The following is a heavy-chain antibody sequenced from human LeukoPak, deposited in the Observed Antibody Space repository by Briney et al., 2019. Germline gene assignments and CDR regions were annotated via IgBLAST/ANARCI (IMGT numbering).Heavy chain of an antibody. Sequence: SSETLSLTCTVSGGSISSYYWSWIRQPAGKGLEWIGRIYTSGSTNYNPSLKSRVTMSVDTSKNQFSLKLSSVTAADTAVYYCARDYCYDSSGYYLDAFDIWGQGTMVTVSS. J-gene: IGHJ3*02. V-gene: IGHV4-4*07. CDR3: ARDYCYDSSGYYLDAFDI. D-gene: IGHD3-22*01. CDR1: GGSISSYY. CDR2: IYTSGST.